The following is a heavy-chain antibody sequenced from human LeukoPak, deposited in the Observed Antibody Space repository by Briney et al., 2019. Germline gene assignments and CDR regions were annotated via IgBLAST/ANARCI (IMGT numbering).Heavy chain of an antibody. CDR3: AKDRLRIVTAPFDY. V-gene: IGHV3-23*01. D-gene: IGHD2-21*02. J-gene: IGHJ4*02. CDR2: ISGSGGST. CDR1: GSTFSSYA. Sequence: GGSLRLSCAASGSTFSSYAMSWVRQAPGKGLEWVSAISGSGGSTYYADSVKGRFTISRDNSKNTLYLQMNSLRAEDTAVYYCAKDRLRIVTAPFDYWGQGTLVTVSS.